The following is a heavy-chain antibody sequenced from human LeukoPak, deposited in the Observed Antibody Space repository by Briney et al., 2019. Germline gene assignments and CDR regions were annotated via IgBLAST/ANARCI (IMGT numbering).Heavy chain of an antibody. J-gene: IGHJ3*02. D-gene: IGHD4-17*01. Sequence: SDTLSLTCAVSGYSISGSNYWGWIRQPPGKGLEWIGHIYYSGSIYYNPSLKSRVTMSVDTSKNQFSLKLSSVTAVDTAVYYCARKATTGPTKAAFDIWGQGTMVTVSS. V-gene: IGHV4-28*05. CDR2: IYYSGSI. CDR3: ARKATTGPTKAAFDI. CDR1: GYSISGSNY.